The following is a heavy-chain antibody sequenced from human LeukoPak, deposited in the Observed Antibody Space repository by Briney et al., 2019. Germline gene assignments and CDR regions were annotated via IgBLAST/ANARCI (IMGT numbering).Heavy chain of an antibody. CDR3: ARRTSGAFAI. Sequence: PGGSLRLSCAASGFTSSNYAMNWVRQAPGKGLEWVSAISGSGADTYYADSVKGRFTISRDNSKNTLYLQMNSLRAEDTAVYYCARRTSGAFAIWGQGAKVTVSS. J-gene: IGHJ3*02. V-gene: IGHV3-23*01. CDR2: ISGSGADT. CDR1: GFTSSNYA.